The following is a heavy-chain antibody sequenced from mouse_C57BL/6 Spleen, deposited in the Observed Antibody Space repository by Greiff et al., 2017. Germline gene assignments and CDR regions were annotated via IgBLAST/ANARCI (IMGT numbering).Heavy chain of an antibody. CDR3: YYGSSYGYAMDY. CDR1: GYEFSSYW. D-gene: IGHD1-1*01. J-gene: IGHJ4*01. CDR2: IYPGDGDT. Sequence: QVQLKESGAELVKPGASVKISCKASGYEFSSYWMNWVKQRPGKGLEWIGQIYPGDGDTNYNGKFKGKATLTADKSSSTAYMQLSSLTSEDSAVYFCYYGSSYGYAMDYWGQGTSVTVSS. V-gene: IGHV1-80*01.